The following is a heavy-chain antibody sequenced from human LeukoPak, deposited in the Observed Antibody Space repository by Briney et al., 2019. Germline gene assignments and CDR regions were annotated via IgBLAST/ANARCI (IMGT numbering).Heavy chain of an antibody. D-gene: IGHD3-3*01. CDR3: ARDQNDFWSGYLYYYYYGMDV. Sequence: ASVKVSCKASGYTFTSYYMHWVRQAPGQGLEWMGIINPSGGSTSYAQKFQGRVTMTRDTSTSTVYMELSSLRSEDTAVYYCARDQNDFWSGYLYYYYYGMDVWSQGTTVTVSS. CDR2: INPSGGST. CDR1: GYTFTSYY. V-gene: IGHV1-46*01. J-gene: IGHJ6*02.